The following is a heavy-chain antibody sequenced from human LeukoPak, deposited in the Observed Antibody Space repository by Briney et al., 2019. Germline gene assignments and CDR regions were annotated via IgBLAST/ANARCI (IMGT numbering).Heavy chain of an antibody. D-gene: IGHD3-10*01. V-gene: IGHV3-48*03. CDR3: AKDWGNKFASGSSYLDS. J-gene: IGHJ4*02. CDR2: ISSSGSTI. CDR1: GFTFSSSE. Sequence: GGSLRLSCAVSGFTFSSSEMNWVRQAPGKGLEWVSYISSSGSTIYYADSVKGRFTISRDNSKNTLYLQMNGLRPEDTAVYFCAKDWGNKFASGSSYLDSWGQGTLVTVSS.